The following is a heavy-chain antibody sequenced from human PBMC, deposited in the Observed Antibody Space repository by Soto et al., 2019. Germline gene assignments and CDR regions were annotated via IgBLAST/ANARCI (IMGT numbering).Heavy chain of an antibody. V-gene: IGHV4-39*01. Sequence: SETRSLTCPFCGGSISIISYYWCWIRRPPGNGLEWIGSIYYSGSTYYNPSLKSRVTISVDTSKNQFSLKLSSVTAADTAVYYRANYQIGYNWNYSDNWGQGALVNVSS. D-gene: IGHD1-20*01. CDR3: ANYQIGYNWNYSDN. CDR1: GGSISIISYY. CDR2: IYYSGST. J-gene: IGHJ4*02.